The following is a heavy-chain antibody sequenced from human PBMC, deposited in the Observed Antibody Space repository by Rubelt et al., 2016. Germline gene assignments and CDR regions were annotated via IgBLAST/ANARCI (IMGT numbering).Heavy chain of an antibody. V-gene: IGHV4-61*10. CDR3: ATSGGNGGDFDY. D-gene: IGHD4-23*01. CDR2: MYYSGST. Sequence: SWIRQPAGKGLEWIGYMYYSGSTNYNPSLKSRVTISMDTSKNQFFLKLSSVTAADTAVYYCATSGGNGGDFDYWGQGTLVTASS. J-gene: IGHJ4*02.